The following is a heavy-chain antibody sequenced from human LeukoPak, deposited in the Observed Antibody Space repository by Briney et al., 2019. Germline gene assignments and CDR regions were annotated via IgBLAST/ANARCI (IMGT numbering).Heavy chain of an antibody. CDR3: ARREGGWYLDY. CDR1: GYSFANYW. V-gene: IGHV5-51*01. Sequence: GESLKISCKCSGYSFANYWIGWVRPMPAKGLEWMGIIYPGDSDTRYSPSFPGQVTLSADKSISTAYLQWSSLKASDTAVYYCARREGGWYLDYWGQGTLVTVSS. CDR2: IYPGDSDT. D-gene: IGHD6-19*01. J-gene: IGHJ4*02.